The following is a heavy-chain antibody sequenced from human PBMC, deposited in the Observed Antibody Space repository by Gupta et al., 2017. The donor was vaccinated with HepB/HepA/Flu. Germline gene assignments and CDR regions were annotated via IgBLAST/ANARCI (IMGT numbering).Heavy chain of an antibody. D-gene: IGHD2-15*01. CDR1: GGTFSSYA. J-gene: IGHJ4*02. CDR2: IIPIFGTA. Sequence: QVQLVQSGAEVKKPGSSVKVSCKASGGTFSSYAISWVRQAPGQGLEWMGGIIPIFGTANYAQKFQGRVTITADESTSTAYMELSSLRSEDTAVYYCASHYVEGYCSGGSCLSPGGYWGQGTLVTVSS. CDR3: ASHYVEGYCSGGSCLSPGGY. V-gene: IGHV1-69*01.